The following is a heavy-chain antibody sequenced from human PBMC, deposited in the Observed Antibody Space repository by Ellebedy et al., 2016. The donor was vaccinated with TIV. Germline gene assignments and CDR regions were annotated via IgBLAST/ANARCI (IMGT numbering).Heavy chain of an antibody. J-gene: IGHJ4*02. D-gene: IGHD3-22*01. V-gene: IGHV5-10-1*01. Sequence: GESLKISXKGSGYSFTSYWISWVRQMPGKGLEWMGRIDPSDSYINYSPSFQGHVTISADKSITTAYLQWSSLKASDTAIYYCATGFDSSGYIDYWGQGTLVTVSS. CDR1: GYSFTSYW. CDR3: ATGFDSSGYIDY. CDR2: IDPSDSYI.